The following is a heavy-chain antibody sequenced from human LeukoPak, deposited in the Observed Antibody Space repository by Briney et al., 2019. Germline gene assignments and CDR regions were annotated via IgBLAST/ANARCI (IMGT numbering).Heavy chain of an antibody. V-gene: IGHV3-7*01. Sequence: PGGSLRLSCTVSGFTFSDYWMTWARQAPGKGLEWVAKLRPDGSDKYYVGSVKGRFTISRDNAKKLVYLQMNSLRAEDTAVYYCARDAYDDASESWGQGTLVTVSS. CDR2: LRPDGSDK. CDR1: GFTFSDYW. J-gene: IGHJ5*02. D-gene: IGHD3-3*01. CDR3: ARDAYDDASES.